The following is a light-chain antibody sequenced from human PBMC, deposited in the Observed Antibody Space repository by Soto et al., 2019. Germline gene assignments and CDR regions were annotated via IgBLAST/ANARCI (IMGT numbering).Light chain of an antibody. V-gene: IGKV3-15*01. CDR3: QQYNNWPPLLT. Sequence: EIVMTQSPATLSVSPGERATLSCRASQSVSSNLAWYQQKPGQAPRLLIYGASTRATGIPARFSGSGSGTEFTLTISSLQSGDFAVYYCQQYNNWPPLLTFGGGTKVEIK. J-gene: IGKJ4*01. CDR1: QSVSSN. CDR2: GAS.